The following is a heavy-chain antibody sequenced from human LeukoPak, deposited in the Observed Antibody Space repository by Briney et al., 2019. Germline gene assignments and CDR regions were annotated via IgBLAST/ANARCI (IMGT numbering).Heavy chain of an antibody. Sequence: GGSLRLSFAASGFTFDDYAMHWVRQAPGKGLEWVSGISWNSDSIGYADSVKGRFTISRDNAKNSLYLQMNSLRAEDTALYYCAKDRLAGVAVAVDYGGQGTLSPSPQ. CDR1: GFTFDDYA. CDR3: AKDRLAGVAVAVDY. D-gene: IGHD6-19*01. V-gene: IGHV3-9*01. CDR2: ISWNSDSI. J-gene: IGHJ4*02.